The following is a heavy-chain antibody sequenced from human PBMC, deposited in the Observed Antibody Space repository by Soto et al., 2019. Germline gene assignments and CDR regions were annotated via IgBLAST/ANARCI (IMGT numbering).Heavy chain of an antibody. CDR2: IYPGDSDT. D-gene: IGHD2-15*01. J-gene: IGHJ3*02. Sequence: GESLKISCNGSGYSFTIYCIGLVRQMPGKGLEWMGIIYPGDSDTRYSPSFQGQVTISADKSISTAYLQWSSLKASDSAMYYCARREVVVTDDAFDIWGQGTMVTVSS. CDR3: ARREVVVTDDAFDI. CDR1: GYSFTIYC. V-gene: IGHV5-51*01.